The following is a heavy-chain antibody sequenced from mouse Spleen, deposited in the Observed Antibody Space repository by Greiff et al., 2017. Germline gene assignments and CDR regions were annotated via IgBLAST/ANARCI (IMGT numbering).Heavy chain of an antibody. D-gene: IGHD2-14*01. CDR1: GFTFSNYW. CDR3: TVGYQFAY. V-gene: IGHV6-3*01. CDR2: IRLKSDNYAT. J-gene: IGHJ3*01. Sequence: VQLKESGGGLVQPGGSMKLSCVASGFTFSNYWMNWVRQSPEKGLEWVAQIRLKSDNYATHYAESVKGRFTISRDDSKSSVYLQMNNLRAEDTGIYYCTVGYQFAYWGQGTLVTVSA.